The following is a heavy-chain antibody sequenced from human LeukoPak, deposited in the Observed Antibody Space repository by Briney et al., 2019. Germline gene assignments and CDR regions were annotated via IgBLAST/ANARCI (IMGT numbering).Heavy chain of an antibody. CDR2: ISSSSSYI. V-gene: IGHV3-21*01. CDR1: GFTFSSYS. Sequence: PGGSLGLSCAASGFTFSSYSMNWVRQAPGKGLEWVSSISSSSSYIYYADSVKGRFTISRDNAKNSLYLQMNSLRAEDTAVYYCARVPYDSSGYYFDYWGQGTLVTVSS. J-gene: IGHJ4*02. D-gene: IGHD3-22*01. CDR3: ARVPYDSSGYYFDY.